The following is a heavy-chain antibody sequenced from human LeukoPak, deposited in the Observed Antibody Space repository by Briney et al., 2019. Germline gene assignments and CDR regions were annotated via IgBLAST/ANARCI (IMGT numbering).Heavy chain of an antibody. CDR3: ARDIEYYDSSGFPTYYFDY. V-gene: IGHV4-30-2*01. CDR2: IYHNGST. CDR1: GGSISSGAYS. J-gene: IGHJ4*02. D-gene: IGHD3-22*01. Sequence: SQTLSLTCAVSGGSISSGAYSWSWIRQPPGKGLEWIGYIYHNGSTYYSPSLKSRVTMSVDTSKNQFSLKLSSVTAADTAVYYCARDIEYYDSSGFPTYYFDYWGQGTLVTVSS.